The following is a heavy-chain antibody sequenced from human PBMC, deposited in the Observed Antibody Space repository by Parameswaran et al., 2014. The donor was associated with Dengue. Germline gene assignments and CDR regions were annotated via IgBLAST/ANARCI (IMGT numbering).Heavy chain of an antibody. CDR3: ARDPGLEDGYNFDY. V-gene: IGHV1-69*04. CDR2: IIPILGIA. Sequence: WVRQAPGQGLEWMGRIIPILGIANYAQKFQGRVTITADKSTSTAYMELSSLRSEDTAVYYCARDPGLEDGYNFDYWGQGTLVTVSS. J-gene: IGHJ4*02. D-gene: IGHD5-24*01.